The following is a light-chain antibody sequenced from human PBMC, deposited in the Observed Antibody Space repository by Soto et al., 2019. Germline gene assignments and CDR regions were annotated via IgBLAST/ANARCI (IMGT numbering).Light chain of an antibody. CDR2: GAS. Sequence: EIVLTQSPGTLSLSPGERATLSCRASQSVSSSYLAWYQQKPGQAPRVLIYGASSRATGITDRFSGSGSGTDFTLTIIRLEPEDFAVYFCQQYGNPPPNAFGQGTKVEIK. J-gene: IGKJ2*01. CDR3: QQYGNPPPNA. V-gene: IGKV3-20*01. CDR1: QSVSSSY.